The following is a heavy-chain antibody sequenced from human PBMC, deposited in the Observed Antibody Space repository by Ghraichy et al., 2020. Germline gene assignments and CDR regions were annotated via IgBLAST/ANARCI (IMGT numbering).Heavy chain of an antibody. Sequence: SETLSLTCAVSGGSINSNNWWSWVRQPPGKGLEWIGEIYHSGSTNYNPSLKSRVTISVDKSKNQFSLKLSSVTAADTAMYYCVGGFSVGAPHDYWGQGTLVTVSS. V-gene: IGHV4-4*02. CDR2: IYHSGST. D-gene: IGHD1-26*01. J-gene: IGHJ4*02. CDR3: VGGFSVGAPHDY. CDR1: GGSINSNNW.